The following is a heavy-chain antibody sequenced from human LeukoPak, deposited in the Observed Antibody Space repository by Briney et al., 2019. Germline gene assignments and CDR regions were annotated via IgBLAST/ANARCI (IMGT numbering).Heavy chain of an antibody. CDR2: IYYSGST. CDR1: GGSISSSSYY. J-gene: IGHJ6*03. Sequence: SETLSLTCTVSGGSISSSSYYWGWIRQPPGKGLEWIGSIYYSGSTYYNPSLKSRVTISVDTSKNQFSLKLSSVTAADTAVYYCARTTEGYCRGRSCYSYYYYMDVWGKGTTVTVSS. CDR3: ARTTEGYCRGRSCYSYYYYMDV. V-gene: IGHV4-39*01. D-gene: IGHD2-15*01.